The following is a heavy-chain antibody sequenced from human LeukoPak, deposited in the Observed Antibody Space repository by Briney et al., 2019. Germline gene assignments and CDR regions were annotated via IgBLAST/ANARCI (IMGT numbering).Heavy chain of an antibody. CDR1: GYTFTGYY. CDR3: AWEVGATTLYYALDI. V-gene: IGHV1-2*02. CDR2: INPNSGGT. D-gene: IGHD1-26*01. J-gene: IGHJ3*02. Sequence: ASVKVSCKASGYTFTGYYMHWVRQAPGQGLEWMGWINPNSGGTNYAQKFQGRVTMTRDTSISTAYMELSRLRSDDTAVYYCAWEVGATTLYYALDIWGQGTMVTVSS.